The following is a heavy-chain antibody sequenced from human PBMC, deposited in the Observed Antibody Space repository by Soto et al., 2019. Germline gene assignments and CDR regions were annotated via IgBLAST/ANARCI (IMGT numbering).Heavy chain of an antibody. J-gene: IGHJ5*02. CDR3: ARVEGDIVVVVAQGENWFDP. CDR2: ISAYNGNT. V-gene: IGHV1-18*01. D-gene: IGHD2-15*01. CDR1: GYTFTSYG. Sequence: QVQLVQSGAEVKKPGASVKVSCKASGYTFTSYGISWVRQAPGQGLEWMGWISAYNGNTNYAQKLQGRVTMTTDTSTSTAYMELRRLRSDDTAVYYCARVEGDIVVVVAQGENWFDPWGQGTLVTVSS.